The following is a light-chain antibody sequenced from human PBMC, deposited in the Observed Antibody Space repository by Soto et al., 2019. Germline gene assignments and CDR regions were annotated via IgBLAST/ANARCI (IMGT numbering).Light chain of an antibody. J-gene: IGLJ3*02. CDR1: SSNVGSYKL. Sequence: QSALTQPASVSGSPGQSITISCTGTSSNVGSYKLVSWYQQHPGKAPKLMIYEGTKRPSGISNRFSGSKSGNTASLTISGLQPEDEADYYCCSYSGSSTWVFGGGTKLTVL. CDR3: CSYSGSSTWV. V-gene: IGLV2-23*01. CDR2: EGT.